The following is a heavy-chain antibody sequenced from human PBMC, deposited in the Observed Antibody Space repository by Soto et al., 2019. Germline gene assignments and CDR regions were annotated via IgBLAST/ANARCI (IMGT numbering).Heavy chain of an antibody. V-gene: IGHV3-30-3*01. D-gene: IGHD3-22*01. CDR1: GFTFSSYA. CDR2: ISYDGSNK. Sequence: QVQLVESGGGVVQPGRSLRLSCAASGFTFSSYAMHWVRQAPGKGLEWVAVISYDGSNKYYADSVKGRFTISRDNSKNTLYLQMNSLRAEDTAAYYCARDMYYYDSSGYYFSHYFDYWGQGTLVTVSS. CDR3: ARDMYYYDSSGYYFSHYFDY. J-gene: IGHJ4*02.